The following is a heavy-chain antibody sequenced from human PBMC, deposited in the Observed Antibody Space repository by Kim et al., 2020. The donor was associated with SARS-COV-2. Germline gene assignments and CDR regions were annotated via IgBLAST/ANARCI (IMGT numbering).Heavy chain of an antibody. D-gene: IGHD5-18*01. Sequence: AESVKGRFTIARDNSKKTRYLQMNSLRAEDTAVYYCASNGPRGYSYGLDYWGQGTLVTVSS. CDR3: ASNGPRGYSYGLDY. V-gene: IGHV3-30*07. J-gene: IGHJ4*02.